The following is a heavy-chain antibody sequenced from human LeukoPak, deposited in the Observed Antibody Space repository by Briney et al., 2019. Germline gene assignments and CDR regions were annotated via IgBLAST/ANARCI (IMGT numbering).Heavy chain of an antibody. CDR3: ARDLRRQLPGYMDV. D-gene: IGHD2-2*01. J-gene: IGHJ6*03. CDR1: GFTFSSYS. CDR2: ISSSSSTI. V-gene: IGHV3-48*01. Sequence: GGSLRLSCAASGFTFSSYSMNWVRQAPGKGLEWVSYISSSSSTIYYADSVKGRFTISRDNAKNSLYLQMNSLRAEDTAVYYCARDLRRQLPGYMDVWGKGTTVTVSS.